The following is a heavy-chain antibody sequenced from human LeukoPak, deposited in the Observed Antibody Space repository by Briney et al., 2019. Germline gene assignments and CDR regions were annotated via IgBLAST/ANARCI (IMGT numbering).Heavy chain of an antibody. CDR2: INHSGST. CDR1: GGSFSGYY. Sequence: SETLSLTCAVYGGSFSGYYWSWIRQPPGKGLEWIGEINHSGSTNYNPSLKSRVTISVDTSKNQFSLKLSSVTAADTAVYYCARQRWELLPYFDYWGQGTLVTVSS. CDR3: ARQRWELLPYFDY. D-gene: IGHD1-26*01. J-gene: IGHJ4*02. V-gene: IGHV4-34*01.